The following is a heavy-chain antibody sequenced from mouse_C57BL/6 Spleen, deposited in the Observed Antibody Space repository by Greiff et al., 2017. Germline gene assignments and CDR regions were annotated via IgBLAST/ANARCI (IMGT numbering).Heavy chain of an antibody. Sequence: EVKVVESGGGLVKPGGSLKLSCAASGFTFSSYAMSWVRQTPEKRLEWVATISGGGSYTYYPDNVKGRFTISRDNAKNNLYLQMSHLKSEDTAMYYCASDSRSTMVTTVPLDDWGKGTTLTVSS. CDR2: ISGGGSYT. V-gene: IGHV5-4*03. CDR1: GFTFSSYA. D-gene: IGHD2-2*01. J-gene: IGHJ2*01. CDR3: ASDSRSTMVTTVPLDD.